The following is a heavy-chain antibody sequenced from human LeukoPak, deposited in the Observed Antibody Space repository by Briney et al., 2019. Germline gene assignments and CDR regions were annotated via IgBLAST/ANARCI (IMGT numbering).Heavy chain of an antibody. Sequence: TSQTLSLTCTVSGGSISSSGYYWSWIRQYPGKGLEWIGFIYYTGSTDYKSTLKSRVIISVDTSTNQFSLELSSVTVADTAVYYCARGAYPSAWFDPWGQGMLVTVSS. CDR1: GGSISSSGYY. V-gene: IGHV4-31*03. CDR2: IYYTGST. J-gene: IGHJ5*02. CDR3: ARGAYPSAWFDP. D-gene: IGHD6-25*01.